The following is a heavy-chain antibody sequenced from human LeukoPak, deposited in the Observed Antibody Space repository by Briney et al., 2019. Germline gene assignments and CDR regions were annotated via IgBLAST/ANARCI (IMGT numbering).Heavy chain of an antibody. CDR1: GASIRNENW. CDR3: ARGGLRNSFDA. Sequence: PSETLSLTCGVSGASIRNENWRSWVRQSPEKGLEWIGEIHHTGSNNYNPSLQSRVTISIDTSKKQFSLKLSPVTAADTAVYYCARGGLRNSFDAWGQGTLVTVSS. J-gene: IGHJ5*02. CDR2: IHHTGSN. V-gene: IGHV4-4*02. D-gene: IGHD4-23*01.